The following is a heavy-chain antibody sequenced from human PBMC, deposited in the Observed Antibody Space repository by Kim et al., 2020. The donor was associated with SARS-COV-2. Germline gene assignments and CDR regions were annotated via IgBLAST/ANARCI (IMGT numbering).Heavy chain of an antibody. V-gene: IGHV3-30*14. CDR1: GFTFSSDV. CDR3: ASQTEAYDY. J-gene: IGHJ4*02. D-gene: IGHD1-1*01. Sequence: GGSLRLSCAASGFTFSSDVMHWVRQAPGKGLEWVGLVSKDGNNEYYSDSVRGRFTISRDNSKNILYLQMKSLRADDPAMYYCASQTEAYDYWGQGTLVTV. CDR2: VSKDGNNE.